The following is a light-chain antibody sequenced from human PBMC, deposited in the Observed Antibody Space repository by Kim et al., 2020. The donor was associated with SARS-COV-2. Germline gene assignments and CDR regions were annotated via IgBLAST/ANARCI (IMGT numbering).Light chain of an antibody. Sequence: APAPKATSTSGGTNKGSNSDHGYQQKPGQAPGLVIFRDSNRPSGSPERFSGGNSGNTATITISRAQVGEEADYYCQVWDNSTAVVFGGGTQLTVL. J-gene: IGLJ2*01. CDR3: QVWDNSTAVV. V-gene: IGLV3-9*01. CDR2: RDS. CDR1: NKGSNS.